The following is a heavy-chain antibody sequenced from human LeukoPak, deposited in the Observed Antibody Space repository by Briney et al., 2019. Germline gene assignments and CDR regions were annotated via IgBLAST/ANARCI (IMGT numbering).Heavy chain of an antibody. V-gene: IGHV3-7*01. Sequence: GGSLRLSCAASGFTFSAYWMSWVRQAPGKGLEWVAHIEKDRSEKYYVDSVKGRFTIARDNAENSLYLQMNSLRAEDTAVYYCARDPSRGYNYGYGDYWGQGTLVIVSS. CDR1: GFTFSAYW. J-gene: IGHJ4*02. CDR3: ARDPSRGYNYGYGDY. CDR2: IEKDRSEK. D-gene: IGHD5-18*01.